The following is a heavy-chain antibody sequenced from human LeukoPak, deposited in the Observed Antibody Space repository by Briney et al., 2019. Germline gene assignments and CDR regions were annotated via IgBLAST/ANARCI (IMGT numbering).Heavy chain of an antibody. J-gene: IGHJ4*02. CDR1: GFTFSGSA. CDR2: TRSKANSYAT. D-gene: IGHD5-12*01. Sequence: GGSLRLSCAASGFTFSGSAMHWVRQASGKGLEWVGRTRSKANSYATAYAASVKGRFTISRDDSNNTAYLQMNSLKTEDTAVYYCTSPGGYARVDYWGQGTLVTVSS. V-gene: IGHV3-73*01. CDR3: TSPGGYARVDY.